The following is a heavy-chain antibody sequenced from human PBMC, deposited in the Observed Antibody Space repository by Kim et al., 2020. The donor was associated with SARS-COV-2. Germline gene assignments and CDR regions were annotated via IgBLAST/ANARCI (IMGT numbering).Heavy chain of an antibody. CDR2: IYTSGST. D-gene: IGHD6-13*01. V-gene: IGHV4-61*02. Sequence: SETLSLTCTVSGGSISSGSYYWSWFRQPAGKGLEWIGRIYTSGSTNYNPSLKSRVTISVDTSKNQFSLKLSSVTAADTAVYYCAHTYAAAGTAGDYWGQGTLVTVSS. CDR1: GGSISSGSYY. CDR3: AHTYAAAGTAGDY. J-gene: IGHJ4*02.